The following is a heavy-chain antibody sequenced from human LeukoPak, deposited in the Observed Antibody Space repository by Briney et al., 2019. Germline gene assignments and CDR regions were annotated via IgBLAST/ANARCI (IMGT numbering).Heavy chain of an antibody. V-gene: IGHV4-61*01. J-gene: IGHJ4*02. CDR3: ARSKDILTGYCFDY. Sequence: SSETLSLTCSVSGGSISSSNYYWSWIRQPPGKGLEWIGYIYYSGSTNYNPSLKSRVTISVDTSKNQFSLKLSSVTAADTAVYYCARSKDILTGYCFDYWGQGTLVTVSS. D-gene: IGHD3-9*01. CDR2: IYYSGST. CDR1: GGSISSSNYY.